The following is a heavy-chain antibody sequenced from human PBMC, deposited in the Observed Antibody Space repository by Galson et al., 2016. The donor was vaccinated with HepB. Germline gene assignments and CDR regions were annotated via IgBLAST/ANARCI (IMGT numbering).Heavy chain of an antibody. V-gene: IGHV3-53*01. D-gene: IGHD3-3*01. CDR1: GFTVSSSY. Sequence: SLRLPCAASGFTVSSSYMSWVRQAPGKGLEWVSIVYSGGSGGGTHNADSVKGRFSISRDNSKNTLYLQMNSLRAEDTAVYYCAGSLTIFGVLIPWAYWGQGTLVTVSS. CDR2: VYSGGSGGGT. CDR3: AGSLTIFGVLIPWAY. J-gene: IGHJ4*02.